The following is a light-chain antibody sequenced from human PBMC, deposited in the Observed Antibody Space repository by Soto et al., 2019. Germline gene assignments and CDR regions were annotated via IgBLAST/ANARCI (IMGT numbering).Light chain of an antibody. Sequence: QSALAQPASVSGSPGQSITISCHGTSSDVGGYNYVSWYQQHPGKAPKLMIYDVSNRPSGVSNRFSGSKSGNTASLTISGLQAEDEADYYCNSYTLSTTPVRVFGTGTKVTVL. CDR3: NSYTLSTTPVRV. CDR2: DVS. J-gene: IGLJ1*01. CDR1: SSDVGGYNY. V-gene: IGLV2-14*01.